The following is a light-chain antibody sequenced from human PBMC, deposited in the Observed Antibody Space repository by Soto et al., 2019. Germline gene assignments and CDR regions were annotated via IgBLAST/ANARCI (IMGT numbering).Light chain of an antibody. V-gene: IGLV2-11*01. J-gene: IGLJ2*01. CDR1: SSDVGNYNF. CDR3: CSYEGSYRV. CDR2: DVS. Sequence: QSALTQPRSVSGSPGQSVTISCTGTSSDVGNYNFVSWYQQHPGKAPKLMIYDVSKRPSGVPDRFSGSKSGNTASLTISGLQAEDEADYYCCSYEGSYRVFGGGTKLTVL.